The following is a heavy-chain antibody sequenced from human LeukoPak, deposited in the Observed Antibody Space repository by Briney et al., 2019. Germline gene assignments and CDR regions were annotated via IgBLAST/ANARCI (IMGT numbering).Heavy chain of an antibody. CDR2: IRGDGRRK. CDR3: AKVYYYDSSGYYSALDY. Sequence: GSLRLSCAASGFTFDNYAMHWVRQAPGKGLEWVSLIRGDGRRKYYADSVKGRFTISRDNSKNSLYLQMNSLRTEDTALYYCAKVYYYDSSGYYSALDYWGQGTLVTVSS. J-gene: IGHJ4*02. D-gene: IGHD3-22*01. V-gene: IGHV3-43*02. CDR1: GFTFDNYA.